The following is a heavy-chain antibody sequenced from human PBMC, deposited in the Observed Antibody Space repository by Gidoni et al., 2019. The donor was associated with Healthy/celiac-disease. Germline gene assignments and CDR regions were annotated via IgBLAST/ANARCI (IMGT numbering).Heavy chain of an antibody. CDR3: AKAGELGYYYYYMDV. V-gene: IGHV3-30*18. CDR1: GFTFSSYG. J-gene: IGHJ6*03. Sequence: QVQLVESGGGVVQPGRSLSLSCAASGFTFSSYGMHWVRQAPGKGLEWVAVISYDGSNKYYADSVKGRFTISRDNSKNTLYLQMNSLRAEDTAVYYCAKAGELGYYYYYMDVWGKGTTVTVSS. CDR2: ISYDGSNK. D-gene: IGHD1-26*01.